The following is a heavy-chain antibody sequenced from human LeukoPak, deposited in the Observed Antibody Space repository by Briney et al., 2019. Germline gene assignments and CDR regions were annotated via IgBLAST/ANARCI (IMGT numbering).Heavy chain of an antibody. Sequence: GGSLRLSCAASGFTFSSYAMTWVRQAPGKGLEWVSGISGSGGSTYYADSVKGRFTISRDNSKSTLYLQMNSLRAEDTAVYYCASRYYDSSGTYWGQGTLVTVSS. CDR2: ISGSGGST. CDR1: GFTFSSYA. J-gene: IGHJ4*02. D-gene: IGHD3-22*01. CDR3: ASRYYDSSGTY. V-gene: IGHV3-23*01.